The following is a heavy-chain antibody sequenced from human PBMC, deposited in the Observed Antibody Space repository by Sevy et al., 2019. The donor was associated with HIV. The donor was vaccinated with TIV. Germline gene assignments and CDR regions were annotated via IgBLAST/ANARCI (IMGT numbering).Heavy chain of an antibody. D-gene: IGHD6-13*01. CDR1: GFTFDSYA. CDR2: IWYDGGNK. Sequence: GGSLRLSCAASGFTFDSYAMHWVRQAPGKGLEWVGLIWYDGGNKYYADSLKGRFTISRDNSKNTLYVQMNSLRAEDTAVYYCARVPYSSSQGYFDYWGQGTLVTVSS. V-gene: IGHV3-33*01. CDR3: ARVPYSSSQGYFDY. J-gene: IGHJ4*02.